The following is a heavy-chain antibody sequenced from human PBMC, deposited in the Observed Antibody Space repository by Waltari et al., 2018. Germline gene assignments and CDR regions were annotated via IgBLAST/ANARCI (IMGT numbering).Heavy chain of an antibody. CDR1: GLTLSDYG. V-gene: IGHV3-64*07. D-gene: IGHD5-12*01. CDR2: ITGNGGVI. Sequence: EVQLVESGGGLVQPGGSLILSWAGSGLTLSDYGLHWVRQAPGRGLESVLSITGNGGVIYYTDSVKDRFIVSIDSAKNTLYLQMDSLRPDDTAVYYCAVRRVTYEYYFDYWGQGTPVTVS. J-gene: IGHJ4*02. CDR3: AVRRVTYEYYFDY.